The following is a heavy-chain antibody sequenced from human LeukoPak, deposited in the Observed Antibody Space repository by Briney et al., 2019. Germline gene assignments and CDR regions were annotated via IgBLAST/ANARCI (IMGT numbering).Heavy chain of an antibody. V-gene: IGHV3-7*01. D-gene: IGHD4-23*01. CDR2: IKEDGSEI. CDR3: ARDRGYSSFDY. CDR1: AFTFSNYW. Sequence: GGSLRLSCAASAFTFSNYWMSWVRQAPGKGLEWVANIKEDGSEINYVDSVKGRFTISRDNAKNSLYLQMNSLTVDDTAVYYCARDRGYSSFDYWGQGALVTVSS. J-gene: IGHJ4*02.